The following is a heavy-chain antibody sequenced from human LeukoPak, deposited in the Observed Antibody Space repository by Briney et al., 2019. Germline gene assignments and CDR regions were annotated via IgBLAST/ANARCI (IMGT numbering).Heavy chain of an antibody. V-gene: IGHV1-46*01. CDR3: ARVGRDGYSDY. J-gene: IGHJ4*02. Sequence: ASVKVSCKASGYSFTTYHMHWVRQAPGQGLEWMGIINPSGAGTSYAQKFQGRVTMTRDTSTSTVSMELRSLRSEDTAAYYCARVGRDGYSDYWGQGTLVTVSS. CDR1: GYSFTTYH. D-gene: IGHD5-24*01. CDR2: INPSGAGT.